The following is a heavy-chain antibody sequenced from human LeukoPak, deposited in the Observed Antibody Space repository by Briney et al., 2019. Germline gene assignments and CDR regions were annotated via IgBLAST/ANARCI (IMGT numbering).Heavy chain of an antibody. Sequence: GASVKVSCKASGYTFTSYYMHWVRQAPGQGLEWMGIINPSGGSTSYAQKFQGRDTMTRDTSTGTVYMELSSLRSEDTAVYYCARMEPGYSSSWYPSHFDYWGQGTLVTVSS. CDR2: INPSGGST. D-gene: IGHD6-13*01. V-gene: IGHV1-46*01. J-gene: IGHJ4*02. CDR3: ARMEPGYSSSWYPSHFDY. CDR1: GYTFTSYY.